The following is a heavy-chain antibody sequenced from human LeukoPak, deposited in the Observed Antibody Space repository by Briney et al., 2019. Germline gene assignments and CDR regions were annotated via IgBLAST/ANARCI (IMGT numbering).Heavy chain of an antibody. CDR1: GFTFSSYS. Sequence: GGSLRLSCAASGFTFSSYSMNWVRQAPGKGLEWVAAISGSGGTTYYAYFAKGRFSISRDNSENTLYLQMYSLRAHDTAVYHCPKFFDPSGGASGWTWTMDCWGQGTLVIVSS. CDR3: PKFFDPSGGASGWTWTMDC. CDR2: ISGSGGTT. V-gene: IGHV3-23*01. J-gene: IGHJ4*02. D-gene: IGHD6-25*01.